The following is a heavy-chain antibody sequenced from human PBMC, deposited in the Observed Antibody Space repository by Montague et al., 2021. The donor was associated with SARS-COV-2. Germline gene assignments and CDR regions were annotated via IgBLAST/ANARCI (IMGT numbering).Heavy chain of an antibody. CDR1: GFSLSTSGMC. V-gene: IGHV2-70*11. CDR3: ARMTVAGIPFDY. J-gene: IGHJ4*02. D-gene: IGHD6-19*01. CDR2: IDWDDDK. Sequence: PALVKPTQTLTLTCTFSGFSLSTSGMCVSWIRQPPGKALEWLARIDWDDDKYYSTSLKTRLTISKDTSKNQVVLTMTHMDPVDTATYYCARMTVAGIPFDYWGQGALVTVSS.